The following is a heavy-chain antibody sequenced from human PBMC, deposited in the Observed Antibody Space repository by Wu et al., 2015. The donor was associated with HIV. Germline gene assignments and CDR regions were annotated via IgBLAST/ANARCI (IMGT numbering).Heavy chain of an antibody. V-gene: IGHV1-18*01. CDR1: DYRFVTYG. Sequence: VQSGAEVKKPGASVKVSCKASDYRFVTYGVTWLRQVPGHRFEWMGWISPYNENIDVAQKFQGRFTMTTDTSTTTAYMELRNLRSDDTAVYFCARGGDVRAQLVLYFLDFWGQGTLVT. CDR3: ARGGDVRAQLVLYFLDF. CDR2: ISPYNENI. J-gene: IGHJ4*02. D-gene: IGHD3-10*02.